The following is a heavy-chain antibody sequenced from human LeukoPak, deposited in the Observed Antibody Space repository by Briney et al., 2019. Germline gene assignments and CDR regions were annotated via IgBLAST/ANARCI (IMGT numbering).Heavy chain of an antibody. D-gene: IGHD2-21*02. CDR3: TRDIGDFVSDF. V-gene: IGHV4-61*01. CDR2: VYYIGTT. Sequence: PSETLSLTCIVSGGSVSSPNSYWSWIRQPPGKGLEWIGNVYYIGTTSYNSSLQSRVTISADTSKNQFALDLRSVTAADTAVYYCTRDIGDFVSDFWGQGTLVTVSS. J-gene: IGHJ4*02. CDR1: GGSVSSPNSY.